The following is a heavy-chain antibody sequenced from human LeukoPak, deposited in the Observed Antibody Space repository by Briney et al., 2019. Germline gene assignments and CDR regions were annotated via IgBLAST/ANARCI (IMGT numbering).Heavy chain of an antibody. CDR1: GFTFSSYSM. CDR2: IYHSGST. J-gene: IGHJ4*02. Sequence: GSLRLSCAASGFTFSSYSMNWVRQAPGKGLEWIGEIYHSGSTNYNPSLKSRVTISVDKSKNRFSLKLSSVTAADTAVYYCASLDYGDYERGDDYWGQRTLVTASS. CDR3: ASLDYGDYERGDDY. V-gene: IGHV4-4*02. D-gene: IGHD4-17*01.